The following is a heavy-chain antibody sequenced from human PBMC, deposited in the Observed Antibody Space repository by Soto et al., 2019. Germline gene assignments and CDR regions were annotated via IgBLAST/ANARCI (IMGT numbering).Heavy chain of an antibody. J-gene: IGHJ4*02. CDR3: AREGYYAFRSGYPLDY. CDR1: GYTFTTFG. D-gene: IGHD3-3*01. Sequence: QVQLVQSGAEVKKPGASVTVSCTASGYTFTTFGISWVRQAPGQGLEWMGWISPYNGNTNYAQKLQGRVTMTTDTSTRTAYLELRSLRSDDTAVYYCAREGYYAFRSGYPLDYWGQGTLVTVSS. CDR2: ISPYNGNT. V-gene: IGHV1-18*01.